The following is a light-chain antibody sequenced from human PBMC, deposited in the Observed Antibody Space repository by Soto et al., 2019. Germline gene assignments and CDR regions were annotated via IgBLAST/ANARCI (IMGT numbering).Light chain of an antibody. Sequence: QSALTQPASVSGSPGQSITISCTGSSNDVGLYNYVSWYQQHPGKAPKLVISDVTNRPSGVSDRFSGSKSGNTAFLTISGLQAEDEADYYCQSYASSLSGHNYVFGTGTKLTVL. J-gene: IGLJ1*01. CDR1: SNDVGLYNY. CDR3: QSYASSLSGHNYV. V-gene: IGLV2-14*03. CDR2: DVT.